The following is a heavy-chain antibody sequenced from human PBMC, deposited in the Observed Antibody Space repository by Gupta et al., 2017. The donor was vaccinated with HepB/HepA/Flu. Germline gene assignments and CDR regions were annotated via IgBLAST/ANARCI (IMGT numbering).Heavy chain of an antibody. CDR1: GFTFRTYW. CDR3: ARDSRGAFDY. J-gene: IGHJ4*02. CDR2: IKQDGSEK. V-gene: IGHV3-7*01. Sequence: EVQLVESGGGLVQPGGSLTLSCAASGFTFRTYWMSWVRRAPGKGLEWVANIKQDGSEKYYVDSVKGRFTISRDNAKNSLYLQMNSLRAEDTAVYYCARDSRGAFDYWGQGTLVPVSS. D-gene: IGHD2-2*01.